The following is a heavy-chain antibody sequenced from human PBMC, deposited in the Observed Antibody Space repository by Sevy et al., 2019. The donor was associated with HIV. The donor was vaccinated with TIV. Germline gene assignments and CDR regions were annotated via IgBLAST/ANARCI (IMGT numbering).Heavy chain of an antibody. CDR3: ARAYSGGWPQGAWTDY. CDR2: ISRSSRPI. Sequence: GGSLRLSCAASGFTFSTYSMNWVRQAPGKGLEWVSYISRSSRPIYYADSVEGRFTISRDNAKNSLSLQINSLRADDTAVYYCARAYSGGWPQGAWTDYWGQGTLVTVSS. J-gene: IGHJ4*02. D-gene: IGHD6-19*01. V-gene: IGHV3-48*01. CDR1: GFTFSTYS.